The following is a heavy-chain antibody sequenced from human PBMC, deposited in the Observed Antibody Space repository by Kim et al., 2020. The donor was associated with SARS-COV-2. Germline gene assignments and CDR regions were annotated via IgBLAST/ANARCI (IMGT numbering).Heavy chain of an antibody. CDR3: AKQSAYGSGSYAGDFDY. CDR1: GFTFSSYA. D-gene: IGHD3-10*01. V-gene: IGHV3-23*01. J-gene: IGHJ4*02. Sequence: GGSLRLSCAASGFTFSSYAMSWVRQAPGKGLEWVSAIICSGGSTYYADSVKGRFTISRDNSKNTLYLQMNSLRAEDTAVYYCAKQSAYGSGSYAGDFDYWGQGTLVTVSS. CDR2: IICSGGST.